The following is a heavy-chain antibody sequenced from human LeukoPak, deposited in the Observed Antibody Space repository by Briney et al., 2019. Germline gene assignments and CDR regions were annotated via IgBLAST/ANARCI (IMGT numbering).Heavy chain of an antibody. D-gene: IGHD3-10*01. J-gene: IGHJ6*02. CDR2: ISSSGSTI. V-gene: IGHV3-11*01. CDR3: ARSDPITMVRGVTVYYYGMDV. Sequence: GGSLRLSCAASGFTFSDYYMSWIRQAPGKGLEWVSYISSSGSTIYYADSAKGRFTISRDNAKNSLYLQMNSLRAEDTAVYYCARSDPITMVRGVTVYYYGMDVWGRGTTVTVSS. CDR1: GFTFSDYY.